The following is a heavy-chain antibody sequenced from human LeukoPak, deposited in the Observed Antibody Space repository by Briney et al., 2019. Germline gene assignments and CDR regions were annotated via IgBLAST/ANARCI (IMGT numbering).Heavy chain of an antibody. V-gene: IGHV3-66*01. CDR3: AREPRRLFMITFGGVISKFDY. CDR2: IYSGGST. Sequence: GGSLRLSCAASGFTVSSNYMSWVRQAPGKGLEWVSVIYSGGSTYYADSVKGRFTISRDNSKNTLYLQMNSLRAEDTAVYYCAREPRRLFMITFGGVISKFDYWGQGTLVTVSS. J-gene: IGHJ4*02. D-gene: IGHD3-16*02. CDR1: GFTVSSNY.